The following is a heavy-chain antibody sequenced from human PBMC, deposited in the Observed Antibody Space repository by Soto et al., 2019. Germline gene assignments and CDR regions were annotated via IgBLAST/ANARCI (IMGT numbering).Heavy chain of an antibody. CDR1: GGSISSYY. CDR2: IYYSGST. Sequence: PSETLSLTCTVSGGSISSYYWSWIRQPPGKGLEWIGYIYYSGSTNYNPSLKSRVTISVDTSKNQFSLKLSSVTAADTAVYYCARDRGGYVMNYYDSSGYIDAFDIWGQGTMVTVSS. CDR3: ARDRGGYVMNYYDSSGYIDAFDI. D-gene: IGHD3-22*01. V-gene: IGHV4-59*01. J-gene: IGHJ3*02.